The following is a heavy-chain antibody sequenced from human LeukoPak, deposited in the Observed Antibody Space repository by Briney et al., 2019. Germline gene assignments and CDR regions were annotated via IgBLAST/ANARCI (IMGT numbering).Heavy chain of an antibody. CDR3: ATGGKFDFWSGYHIDS. Sequence: GGSLRLSCAASGFTFSSYSMNWVRQAPGKGLEWVSSISSSSSYIYYADSVKGRFTISRDNAKNSLYLQMNSLRAEDTAVYYCATGGKFDFWSGYHIDSWGQGTLVIVSS. J-gene: IGHJ1*01. CDR1: GFTFSSYS. V-gene: IGHV3-21*01. D-gene: IGHD3-3*01. CDR2: ISSSSSYI.